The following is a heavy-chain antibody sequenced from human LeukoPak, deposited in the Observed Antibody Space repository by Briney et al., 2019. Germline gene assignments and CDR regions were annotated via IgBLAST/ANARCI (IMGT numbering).Heavy chain of an antibody. D-gene: IGHD3-22*01. Sequence: SETLSLTCTVSGGSISSSSYYWGWIRQPPGKGLEWIGSIYYSGSTYYNPSLKSRVTISVDKSKNQFSLKLSSVTAADTAVYYCARRRISYDSSGYNYWRQGTLVTVSS. CDR3: ARRRISYDSSGYNY. J-gene: IGHJ4*02. V-gene: IGHV4-39*01. CDR1: GGSISSSSYY. CDR2: IYYSGST.